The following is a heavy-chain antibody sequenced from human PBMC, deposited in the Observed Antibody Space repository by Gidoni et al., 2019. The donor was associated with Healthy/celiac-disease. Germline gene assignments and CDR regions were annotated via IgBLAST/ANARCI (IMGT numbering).Heavy chain of an antibody. V-gene: IGHV4-34*01. D-gene: IGHD6-19*01. CDR2: INHSGST. J-gene: IGHJ5*02. CDR3: ARGPWYSSGRGWFDP. CDR1: GGSFSGYY. Sequence: QVQLQQWGAGLLKPSETLSLTCAVYGGSFSGYYWSWIRQPPGKGLEWIGEINHSGSTNYNPSLKRRVTISVDTSKNQFSQKRSSVTAADTAVYYCARGPWYSSGRGWFDPWGQGTLVTVSS.